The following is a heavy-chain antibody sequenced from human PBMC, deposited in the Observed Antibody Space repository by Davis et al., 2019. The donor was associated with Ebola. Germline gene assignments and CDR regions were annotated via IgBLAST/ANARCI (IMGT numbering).Heavy chain of an antibody. J-gene: IGHJ4*02. D-gene: IGHD3-10*01. CDR1: GFTFSSYA. V-gene: IGHV3-15*01. Sequence: GESLKISCAASGFTFSSYAMSWVRQAPGKGLEWVGRIKSKTDGGTTDYAAPVKGRFTISRDDSKNTLYLQMNSLKTEDTAVYYCTTAHLWFRELVDYWGQGTLVTVSS. CDR2: IKSKTDGGTT. CDR3: TTAHLWFRELVDY.